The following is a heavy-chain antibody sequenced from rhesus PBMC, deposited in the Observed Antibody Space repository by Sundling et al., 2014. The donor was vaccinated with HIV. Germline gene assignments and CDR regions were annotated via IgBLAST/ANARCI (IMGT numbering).Heavy chain of an antibody. J-gene: IGHJ1*01. Sequence: EVQLVESGGGLVQPGFTLSGYGMSWVRQAPGKGLEWVSSISITSSYIYYADSVKGRFTISRDNAKNLLSLQMNSLRAEDTAVYYCARVGYLATEYFEFWGQGALVTVSS. CDR3: ARVGYLATEYFEF. CDR2: ISITSSYI. CDR1: FTLSGYG. D-gene: IGHD5-42*01. V-gene: IGHV3-183*01.